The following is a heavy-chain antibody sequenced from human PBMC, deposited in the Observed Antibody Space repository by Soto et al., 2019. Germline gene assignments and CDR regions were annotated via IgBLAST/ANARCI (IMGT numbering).Heavy chain of an antibody. CDR1: GGSFSSNP. V-gene: IGHV1-69*01. Sequence: QVQLVQSGSEVKKPGSSVKVSCKASGGSFSSNPISWVRQAPGQGLEWMAGIIPIFATVHYAQKFQGRVTITADESTSTAYMELPSLSSEDTAVYFCARGGRGYSSAPRYYFDYWGQGTLVTVSS. CDR3: ARGGRGYSSAPRYYFDY. J-gene: IGHJ4*02. D-gene: IGHD5-18*01. CDR2: IIPIFATV.